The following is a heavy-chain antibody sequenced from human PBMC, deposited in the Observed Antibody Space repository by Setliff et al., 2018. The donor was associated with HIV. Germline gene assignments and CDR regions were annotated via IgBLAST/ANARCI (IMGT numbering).Heavy chain of an antibody. D-gene: IGHD3-10*01. Sequence: SETLSLTCTVSGGSISSGGYYWSWIRQHPGKGLEWIGYNYYSGSTYYNPSLKSRVTISVNTSKNQFSLKLSSVTAADTAVYYCAKGFTMVRGAADYYFYYMDVWGKGTTVTVSS. CDR3: AKGFTMVRGAADYYFYYMDV. J-gene: IGHJ6*03. CDR1: GGSISSGGYY. CDR2: NYYSGST. V-gene: IGHV4-31*03.